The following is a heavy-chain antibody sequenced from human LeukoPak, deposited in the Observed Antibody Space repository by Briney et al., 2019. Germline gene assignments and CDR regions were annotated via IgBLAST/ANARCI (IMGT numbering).Heavy chain of an antibody. CDR1: GGTFSSYA. V-gene: IGHV1-69*01. D-gene: IGHD6-13*01. J-gene: IGHJ3*02. CDR2: IIPIFGTA. Sequence: ASVKVSCKASGGTFSSYAISWVRQAPGQGLEWMGGIIPIFGTANYAQKFQGRVTITADESTSTAYMELSSLRSEGTAVYYCARDPHSSSWTDAFDIWGQGTMVTVSS. CDR3: ARDPHSSSWTDAFDI.